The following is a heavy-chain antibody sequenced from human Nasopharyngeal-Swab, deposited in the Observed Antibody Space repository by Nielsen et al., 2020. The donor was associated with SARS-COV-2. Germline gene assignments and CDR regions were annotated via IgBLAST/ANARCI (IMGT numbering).Heavy chain of an antibody. D-gene: IGHD6-6*01. J-gene: IGHJ3*02. Sequence: ASVKISCNASGYTFTGYYMHWVRQAPGQWLEWMGRINPNSGGTNYAQKFQGRVTMTRDTSISTAYMELSRLRSDDTAVYYCARGWKFYPSSGDAFDIWGQGTMVTVAS. CDR1: GYTFTGYY. V-gene: IGHV1-2*06. CDR2: INPNSGGT. CDR3: ARGWKFYPSSGDAFDI.